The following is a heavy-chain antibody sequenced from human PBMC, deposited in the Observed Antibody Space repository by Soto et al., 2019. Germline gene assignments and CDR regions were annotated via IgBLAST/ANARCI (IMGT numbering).Heavy chain of an antibody. V-gene: IGHV3-23*01. CDR3: AKDQRNTILTGYYPSTIHYFDY. CDR1: GFTFSSYA. J-gene: IGHJ4*02. CDR2: ISGSGGST. Sequence: GGSLRLSCAASGFTFSSYAMSWVRQAPGKGLEWVSAISGSGGSTYYADSVKGRFTISRDNSKNTLYLQMNSLRAEDTAVYYCAKDQRNTILTGYYPSTIHYFDYWGQGTLVTVSS. D-gene: IGHD3-9*01.